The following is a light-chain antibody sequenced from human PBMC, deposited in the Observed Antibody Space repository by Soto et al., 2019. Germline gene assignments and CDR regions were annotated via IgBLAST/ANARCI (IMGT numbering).Light chain of an antibody. CDR2: EVF. CDR1: SSDVGGYDY. V-gene: IGLV2-14*03. J-gene: IGLJ2*01. Sequence: QSALTQPASVSGSPGQSITISCTGTSSDVGGYDYVSWYQQHPGKVPKLMIYEVFRRPSGISDRLSGSKSGNTASLTISGLQAEDEADYYCCSYTTTSTFVFGGGTKVTVL. CDR3: CSYTTTSTFV.